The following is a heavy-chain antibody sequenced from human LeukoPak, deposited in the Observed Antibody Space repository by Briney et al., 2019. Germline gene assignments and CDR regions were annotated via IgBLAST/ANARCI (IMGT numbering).Heavy chain of an antibody. CDR2: ISSGSRYI. CDR3: ASKRATGVNFDY. J-gene: IGHJ4*02. D-gene: IGHD7-27*01. Sequence: GGSLRLSCAASGFTFSSYSINWVRQAPGKGLEWVSSISSGSRYINYADSVKGRFTVSRDNAKNSLYLQMNSLRAEDTAVYYCASKRATGVNFDYWGQGTLVTVSS. CDR1: GFTFSSYS. V-gene: IGHV3-21*01.